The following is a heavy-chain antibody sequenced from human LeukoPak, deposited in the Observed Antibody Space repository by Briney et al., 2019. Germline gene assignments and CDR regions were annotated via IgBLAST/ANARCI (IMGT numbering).Heavy chain of an antibody. D-gene: IGHD3-10*01. J-gene: IGHJ4*02. CDR3: ATRGY. CDR1: GGSISSDY. V-gene: IGHV4-59*08. Sequence: SETLSLTCTVSGGSISSDYWQWIRQPPGKGLEWIGYIYNSGSNNYNHSLKSRVTISIDTSKNQFSLKLTSVTAADTAVYYCATRGYWGQGTLVTVSS. CDR2: IYNSGSN.